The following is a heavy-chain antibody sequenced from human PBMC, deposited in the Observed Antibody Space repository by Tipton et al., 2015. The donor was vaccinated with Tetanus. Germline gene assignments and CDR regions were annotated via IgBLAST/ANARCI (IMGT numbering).Heavy chain of an antibody. CDR3: AKDPASRGWFDP. CDR1: GFTFSNYK. J-gene: IGHJ5*02. V-gene: IGHV3-23*01. Sequence: SLRLSCEVSGFTFSNYKMNWVRQAPGKGLEWVSGISVRGSHTYYADPVKGRFSISRDNSKNTVYLQMNSLRDEDTAVYYCAKDPASRGWFDPWGQGTLVSVSS. CDR2: ISVRGSHT.